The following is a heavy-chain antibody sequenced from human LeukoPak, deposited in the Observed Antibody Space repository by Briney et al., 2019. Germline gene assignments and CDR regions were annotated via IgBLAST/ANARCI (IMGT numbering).Heavy chain of an antibody. Sequence: GASVKVSCKASGYTFTSYDINWVRQATGQGLEWMGSMNPNSGNTGYAQKFQGRVTITRNTSISTAYMELSSLRSEDTAVYYCARGRITIFGVVIIAGDFDYWGQGTLVTVSS. CDR1: GYTFTSYD. V-gene: IGHV1-8*03. J-gene: IGHJ4*02. CDR2: MNPNSGNT. CDR3: ARGRITIFGVVIIAGDFDY. D-gene: IGHD3-3*01.